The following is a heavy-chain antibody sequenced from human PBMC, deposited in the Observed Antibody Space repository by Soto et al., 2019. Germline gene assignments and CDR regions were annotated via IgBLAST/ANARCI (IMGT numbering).Heavy chain of an antibody. J-gene: IGHJ4*02. CDR3: ARDGIQDIVATIAFDY. D-gene: IGHD5-12*01. V-gene: IGHV3-21*01. CDR1: GFTFSSYS. CDR2: ISSSSSYI. Sequence: EVQLVESGGGLVKPGGSLRLSCAASGFTFSSYSMNWVRQAPGKGLEWVSSISSSSSYIYYADSVKGRFTISRDNGKNSLYLQKNSLRAEDTAVYYCARDGIQDIVATIAFDYWGQGTLVTVSS.